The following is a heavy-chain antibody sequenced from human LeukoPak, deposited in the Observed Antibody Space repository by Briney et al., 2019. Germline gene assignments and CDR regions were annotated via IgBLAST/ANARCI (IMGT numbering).Heavy chain of an antibody. CDR3: ATSPTFDP. V-gene: IGHV3-21*04. CDR2: ISSSSSYI. CDR1: GFTFSSYS. J-gene: IGHJ5*02. Sequence: SGGSLRLSCAASGFTFSSYSMNRVRQAPGKGLEWVSSISSSSSYIYYADSVKGRFTISRDNAKNSLYLQMNSLRAEDTAVYYCATSPTFDPWGQGTLVTVSS.